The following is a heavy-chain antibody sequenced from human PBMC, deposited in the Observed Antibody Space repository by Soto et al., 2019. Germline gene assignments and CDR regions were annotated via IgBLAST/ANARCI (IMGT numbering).Heavy chain of an antibody. J-gene: IGHJ4*02. CDR3: AKDGNWAVAGFFDY. CDR2: ISWNSGSI. D-gene: IGHD6-19*01. CDR1: GFTFDDYA. V-gene: IGHV3-9*01. Sequence: GGSLRLSCAASGFTFDDYAMHWVRQAPGKGLEWVSGISWNSGSIGYADSVKGRFTISRDNAKNSLYLQMNSLRAEDTALYYCAKDGNWAVAGFFDYWGQGTLVTVSS.